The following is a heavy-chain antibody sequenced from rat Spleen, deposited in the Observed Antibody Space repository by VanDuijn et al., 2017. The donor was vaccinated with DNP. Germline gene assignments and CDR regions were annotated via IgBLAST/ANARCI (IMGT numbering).Heavy chain of an antibody. J-gene: IGHJ1*01. V-gene: IGHV5S13*01. Sequence: EVQLVGSGGGSVQPGRSLKLSCAASGFTFSNYGMAWVRQVPGKGLEWLGAITGSGGGTYYSGSVKGRFTISRDNAKNTLYLQMNSLRSEDMATYYCVRPDYYFGSYPFFWGPGTMVTVSS. D-gene: IGHD1-12*02. CDR1: GFTFSNYG. CDR3: VRPDYYFGSYPFF. CDR2: ITGSGGGT.